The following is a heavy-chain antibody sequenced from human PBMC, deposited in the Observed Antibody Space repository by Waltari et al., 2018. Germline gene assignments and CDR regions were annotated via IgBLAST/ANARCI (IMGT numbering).Heavy chain of an antibody. J-gene: IGHJ4*02. D-gene: IGHD1-26*01. V-gene: IGHV3-53*01. CDR3: ATGRYRFFDY. Sequence: EVQLVESGGGSIQPGGSLRLSCGASGFTFSRNFMSWVRQAPGKGREWVSINYNDGTTYYGDSVKGRFTIYRDNSKSTMYLQMNTLRTEDTAVYYCATGRYRFFDYWGQGTLVTVSS. CDR1: GFTFSRNF. CDR2: NYNDGTT.